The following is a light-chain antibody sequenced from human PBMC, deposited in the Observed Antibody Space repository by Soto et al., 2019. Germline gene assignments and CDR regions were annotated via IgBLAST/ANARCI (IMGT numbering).Light chain of an antibody. Sequence: VVTQSASTLSVSPWERATLSCMASESVGRHLAWYHQKPGQAPKLLIFDASTRATGVPARFSGSGSGTEFTLTVSSLQSEDIAVYFCQQYNNWPPNFGQGTRLEI. CDR2: DAS. CDR1: ESVGRH. V-gene: IGKV3-15*01. CDR3: QQYNNWPPN. J-gene: IGKJ5*01.